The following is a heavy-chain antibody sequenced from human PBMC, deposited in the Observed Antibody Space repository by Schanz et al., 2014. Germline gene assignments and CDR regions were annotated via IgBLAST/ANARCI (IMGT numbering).Heavy chain of an antibody. CDR3: ARDRGYCSGGSCLTFDY. J-gene: IGHJ4*02. CDR1: GFTVSSDH. V-gene: IGHV3-66*02. Sequence: VQLVESGGGFVQPGGSLGLSCVVSGFTVSSDHMSWVRQAPGKGLEWVSAISGSGGSTYYADSVKGRFTMSRDNSKNTLYLQMNTLRAEDTAVYYCARDRGYCSGGSCLTFDYWGQGTLVTVSS. D-gene: IGHD2-15*01. CDR2: ISGSGGST.